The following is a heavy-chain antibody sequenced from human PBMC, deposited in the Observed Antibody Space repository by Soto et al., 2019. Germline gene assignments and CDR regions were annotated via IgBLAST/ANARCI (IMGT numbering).Heavy chain of an antibody. D-gene: IGHD5-12*01. J-gene: IGHJ4*02. V-gene: IGHV5-51*01. CDR3: ARSSRDGYNWVFDMDY. Sequence: GESLKISCKGSGYSFTSYWIGWVRQMPGKGLEWMGIIYPGDSDTRYSPSFQGQVTISADKSISTAYLQWSSLKASDTAMYYCARSSRDGYNWVFDMDYWGQGTLVTVSS. CDR1: GYSFTSYW. CDR2: IYPGDSDT.